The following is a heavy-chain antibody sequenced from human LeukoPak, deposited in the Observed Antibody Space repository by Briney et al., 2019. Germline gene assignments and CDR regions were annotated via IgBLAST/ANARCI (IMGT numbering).Heavy chain of an antibody. CDR3: ARGRYSSSPPDY. Sequence: ASVKVSCKASGYTFTSYGLSWVRQAPGQGLEWMGWISAYNGNSNYAPKLQGRVTVTTDTSTSTAYMELRSLRSDDTAVYYCARGRYSSSPPDYWGQGTLVTVSS. D-gene: IGHD6-13*01. V-gene: IGHV1-18*01. CDR1: GYTFTSYG. CDR2: ISAYNGNS. J-gene: IGHJ4*02.